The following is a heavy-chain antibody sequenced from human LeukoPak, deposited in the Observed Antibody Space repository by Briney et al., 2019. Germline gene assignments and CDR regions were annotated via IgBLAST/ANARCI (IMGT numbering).Heavy chain of an antibody. CDR3: ARVRMGTTSGTDY. CDR2: ISSSSSYI. D-gene: IGHD1-1*01. CDR1: GFTFSSYS. V-gene: IGHV3-21*01. Sequence: KAGGSLRLSCAASGFTFSSYSMNWVRQAPGKGLEWVSSISSSSSYIYYADSVKGRFTISRDNAKNSLYLQMNSLRAEDTAVYYCARVRMGTTSGTDYWGQGTLVTVSS. J-gene: IGHJ4*02.